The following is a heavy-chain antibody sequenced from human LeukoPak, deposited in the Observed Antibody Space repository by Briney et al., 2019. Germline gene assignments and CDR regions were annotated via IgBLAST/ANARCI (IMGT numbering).Heavy chain of an antibody. CDR3: VRGTGY. CDR2: ISSNGDNT. J-gene: IGHJ4*02. V-gene: IGHV3-64D*06. Sequence: GVSLRLSCSVSGFTFSTYVMHWVRQAPGKGLEYVSAISSNGDNTYYADSVKGRFTISRDNSKNTLYLQMSSLRADDTAVYYCVRGTGYWGQGTLVTVSS. CDR1: GFTFSTYV.